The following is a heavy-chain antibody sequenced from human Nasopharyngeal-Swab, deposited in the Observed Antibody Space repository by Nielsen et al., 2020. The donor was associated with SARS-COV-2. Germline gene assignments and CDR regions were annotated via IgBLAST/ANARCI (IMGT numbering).Heavy chain of an antibody. CDR3: AKDKKARGDSSSWTTDY. CDR2: ISYDGSNK. J-gene: IGHJ4*02. Sequence: WIRQPPGKGLEWVAVISYDGSNKYYADSVKGRFTISRDNSKNTLYLQMNSLRAEDTAVYYCAKDKKARGDSSSWTTDYWGQGTLDTVSS. D-gene: IGHD6-13*01. V-gene: IGHV3-30*18.